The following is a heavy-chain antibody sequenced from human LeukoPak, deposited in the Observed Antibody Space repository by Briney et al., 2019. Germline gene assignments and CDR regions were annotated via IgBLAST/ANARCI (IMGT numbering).Heavy chain of an antibody. J-gene: IGHJ4*02. CDR1: GYTFTSYG. CDR2: ISAYNGNT. V-gene: IGHV1-18*01. CDR3: AREYSSWWDYFDF. Sequence: ASGKVSCTASGYTFTSYGISWLRQAPGQGLEWMGWISAYNGNTNYSQKLTGRVTMTTDTSTSTAYMELKNRRTDDTAVYFCAREYSSWWDYFDFWGQGTLVTVSS. D-gene: IGHD6-13*01.